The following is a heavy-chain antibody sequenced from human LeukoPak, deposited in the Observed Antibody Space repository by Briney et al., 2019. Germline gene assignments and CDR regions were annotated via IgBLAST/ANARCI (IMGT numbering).Heavy chain of an antibody. CDR3: AKDPRIGAAAGTGSDY. CDR2: IRYDGSNK. J-gene: IGHJ4*02. Sequence: GGSLRLSCAASGFTFSSYGMHWVRQAPGKGLECVAFIRYDGSNKYYADSVKGRFTISRDNSKNTLYLQMNSLRAEDTAVYYCAKDPRIGAAAGTGSDYWGQGTLVTVSS. CDR1: GFTFSSYG. D-gene: IGHD6-13*01. V-gene: IGHV3-30*02.